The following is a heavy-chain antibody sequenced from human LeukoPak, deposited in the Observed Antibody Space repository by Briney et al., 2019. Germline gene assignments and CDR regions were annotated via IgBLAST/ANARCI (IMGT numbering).Heavy chain of an antibody. CDR1: GFTLRGSA. D-gene: IGHD2-2*01. J-gene: IGHJ6*03. V-gene: IGHV3-73*01. CDR3: TRRGPYCSSTSCYSYYYYMDV. CDR2: IRSEANSYAT. Sequence: PGGSLRHSCAAPGFTLRGSAMYWVRQAPGKGLGRVGRIRSEANSYATAYAASVKGRFTISRDDSKNTAYLQIHSLKTEDTAVYYCTRRGPYCSSTSCYSYYYYMDVWGKGTTVTVSS.